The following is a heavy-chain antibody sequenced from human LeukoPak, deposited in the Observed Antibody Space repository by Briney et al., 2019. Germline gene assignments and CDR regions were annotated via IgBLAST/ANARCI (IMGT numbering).Heavy chain of an antibody. CDR3: ARLAAAGVAFDI. J-gene: IGHJ3*02. V-gene: IGHV3-30-3*01. Sequence: PGGSLRLSCAASGFTFSSYAMHWVRQAPGKGLEWVAVISHDGSNKYYADSVKGRFTISRDNSKNTLYLQMNSLRAEDTAVYYCARLAAAGVAFDIWGQGTMVTVSS. CDR2: ISHDGSNK. CDR1: GFTFSSYA. D-gene: IGHD6-13*01.